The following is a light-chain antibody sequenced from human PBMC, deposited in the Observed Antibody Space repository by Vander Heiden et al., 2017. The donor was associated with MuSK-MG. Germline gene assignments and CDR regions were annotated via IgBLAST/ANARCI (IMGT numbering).Light chain of an antibody. J-gene: IGKJ2*01. V-gene: IGKV1-5*03. CDR1: QSISSW. CDR3: QQYNSYRMYT. CDR2: KAS. Sequence: DIQMTQSPSTLSASVGDRVTITCRASQSISSWLAWYQQKPGKAPKLLIYKASSLESGVPSRFSGSGYGTEFTLTISSLQPDDFATYYCQQYNSYRMYTFGQGTKLEIK.